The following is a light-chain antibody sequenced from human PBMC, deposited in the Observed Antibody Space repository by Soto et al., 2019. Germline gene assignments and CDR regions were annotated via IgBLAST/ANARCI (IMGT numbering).Light chain of an antibody. Sequence: DIQMTQSPSTLSASVGDRVTITCRASQTINTWLAWYQQKPGKAPKLLIYRASNLVSGVPSRFSGSGSGTEFTLTISSLQPDDFSTYYCQQYETYSGTFGPGTKVDI. J-gene: IGKJ3*01. CDR2: RAS. V-gene: IGKV1-5*03. CDR3: QQYETYSGT. CDR1: QTINTW.